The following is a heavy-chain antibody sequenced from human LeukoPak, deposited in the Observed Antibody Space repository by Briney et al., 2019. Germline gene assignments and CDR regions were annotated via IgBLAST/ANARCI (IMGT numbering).Heavy chain of an antibody. CDR1: GFTFSSYW. Sequence: GGSLRLSCAASGFTFSSYWMSWVRQAPGKGLEWVANIKQDGSEKYYVDSVKGRFTISRDNAKNSLYLQMNSLRAEDTAVYYCAKLVGASAFDIWGQGTMVTVSS. V-gene: IGHV3-7*01. J-gene: IGHJ3*02. D-gene: IGHD1-26*01. CDR2: IKQDGSEK. CDR3: AKLVGASAFDI.